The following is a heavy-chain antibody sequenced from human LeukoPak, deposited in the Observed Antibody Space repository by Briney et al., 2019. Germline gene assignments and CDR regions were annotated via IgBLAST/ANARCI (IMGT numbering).Heavy chain of an antibody. D-gene: IGHD3-9*01. V-gene: IGHV1-18*01. CDR3: ARGARGILTGYYSYFDY. Sequence: ASVKVSCKASGYTFTSYGISWVRQAPGQGLEWMGGTSAYNGNTNYAQKLQGRVTMTTDTSTSTAYMELRSLRSDDTAVYYCARGARGILTGYYSYFDYWGQGTLVTVSS. CDR2: TSAYNGNT. CDR1: GYTFTSYG. J-gene: IGHJ4*02.